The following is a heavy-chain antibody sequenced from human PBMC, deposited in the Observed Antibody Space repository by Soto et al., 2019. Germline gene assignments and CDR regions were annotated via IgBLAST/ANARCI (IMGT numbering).Heavy chain of an antibody. J-gene: IGHJ6*02. CDR3: ARDGYEGNTQNYYYGMDV. V-gene: IGHV1-69*12. Sequence: QVQLVQSGAEVKKPGSSVKVSCKASGGTFSSYAISWVRQAPGQGLEWMGGIIPSFGTANYAQKFQGRVTITADESKSTAYMEMSSLSSEDKAVDCCARDGYEGNTQNYYYGMDVWGQGTTVTVSS. CDR2: IIPSFGTA. CDR1: GGTFSSYA. D-gene: IGHD5-12*01.